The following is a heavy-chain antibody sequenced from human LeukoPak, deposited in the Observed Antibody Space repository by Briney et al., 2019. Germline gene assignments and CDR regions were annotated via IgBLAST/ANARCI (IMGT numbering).Heavy chain of an antibody. CDR3: ARVGRWGLGQKNWFDP. D-gene: IGHD1-26*01. CDR1: GHTFTSYG. Sequence: EASVKVSCKASGHTFTSYGISWVRQAPGQGLEWMGWISAYNGNTNYAQKLQGRVTMTTDTSTSTAYMELRSLRSDDTAVYYCARVGRWGLGQKNWFDPWGQGTLVTVSS. CDR2: ISAYNGNT. J-gene: IGHJ5*02. V-gene: IGHV1-18*01.